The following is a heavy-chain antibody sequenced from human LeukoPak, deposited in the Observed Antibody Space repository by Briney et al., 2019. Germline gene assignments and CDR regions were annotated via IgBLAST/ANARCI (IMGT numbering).Heavy chain of an antibody. Sequence: GGSLRLSCAASGFSFSRYWMHWVRQAPGKGLEWVSVIYSGGSTSYIDSVKGRFTISRDNSKNTLYLQMNSLRVEDTAVYYCGAFYDGGGYYDYWGQGTLVTVSS. CDR3: GAFYDGGGYYDY. D-gene: IGHD3-22*01. CDR2: IYSGGST. V-gene: IGHV3-53*01. CDR1: GFSFSRYW. J-gene: IGHJ4*02.